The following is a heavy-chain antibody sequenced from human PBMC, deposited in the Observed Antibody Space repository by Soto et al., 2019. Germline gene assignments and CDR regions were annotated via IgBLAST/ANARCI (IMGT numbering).Heavy chain of an antibody. CDR2: IIPIFVTA. V-gene: IGHV1-69*01. CDR1: RDGFSSDA. Sequence: AARDGFSSDAISLVRQSPGQGLEWMGVIIPIFVTANYAQKFQGRVTITADESTSTAYMELSSLRSEDTAVYYSVRPIQYYYDNSVYSTWFDPWGMETLFPVS. D-gene: IGHD3-22*01. J-gene: IGHJ5*02. CDR3: VRPIQYYYDNSVYSTWFDP.